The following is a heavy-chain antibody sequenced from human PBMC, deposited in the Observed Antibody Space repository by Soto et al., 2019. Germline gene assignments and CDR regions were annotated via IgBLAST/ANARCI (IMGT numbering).Heavy chain of an antibody. CDR2: IFSGGGT. CDR1: GFSVTANY. D-gene: IGHD5-12*01. CDR3: HGYGY. V-gene: IGHV3-53*01. J-gene: IGHJ4*02. Sequence: VQVVESGGGLIQPGGSLRLSCEVSGFSVTANYMSWVRQAPGKGLEWVSVIFSGGGTDYVDSVKGRFTISRDISKNTLYIQVNSLRAEDTALYYCHGYGYWGQGTLVTVSS.